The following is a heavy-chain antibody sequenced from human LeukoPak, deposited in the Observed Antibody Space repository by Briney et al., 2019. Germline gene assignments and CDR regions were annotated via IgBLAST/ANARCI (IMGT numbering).Heavy chain of an antibody. J-gene: IGHJ6*02. CDR2: INHNGNVN. V-gene: IGHV3-7*03. Sequence: GGSLRLSCAASGFTFSSYWMNWARQAPGKGLEWVASINHNGNVNYYVDSVKGRFTISRDNAKNSLYLQMSNLRAEDTAVYFCARGGGLDVWGHGATVTVSS. CDR1: GFTFSSYW. D-gene: IGHD3-16*01. CDR3: ARGGGLDV.